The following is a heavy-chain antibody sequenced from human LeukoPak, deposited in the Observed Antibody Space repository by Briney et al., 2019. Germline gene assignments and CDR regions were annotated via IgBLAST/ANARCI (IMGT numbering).Heavy chain of an antibody. Sequence: PGRSLRLSCAASGFTFDDYAMHWVRQAPGKGLEWVSGISWNSGSIGYADSVKGRFTISRDNAKNSLYLQMNSLRAEDTAVYYCAREEVNSETVAGDYWGQGTLVTVSS. V-gene: IGHV3-9*01. J-gene: IGHJ4*02. CDR3: AREEVNSETVAGDY. D-gene: IGHD6-19*01. CDR2: ISWNSGSI. CDR1: GFTFDDYA.